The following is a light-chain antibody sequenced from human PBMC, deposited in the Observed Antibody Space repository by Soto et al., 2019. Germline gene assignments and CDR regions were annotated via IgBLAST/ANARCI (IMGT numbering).Light chain of an antibody. V-gene: IGKV1-5*03. CDR2: KAS. J-gene: IGKJ1*01. Sequence: DIQMTQSPSTLSASVVDRVTITCRASQSISSWLAWYQQKPGKAPKLLIYKASSLESGVPSRFRGSGSGTEFTLTISSLQPDDFATYYCQQYNSYKTFGQGTKV. CDR3: QQYNSYKT. CDR1: QSISSW.